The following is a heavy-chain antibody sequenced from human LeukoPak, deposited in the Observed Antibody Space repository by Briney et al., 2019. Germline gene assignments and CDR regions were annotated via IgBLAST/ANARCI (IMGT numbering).Heavy chain of an antibody. CDR1: GVTLSTYT. V-gene: IGHV3-21*01. CDR2: ISSRSDYI. D-gene: IGHD3-10*01. J-gene: IGHJ6*02. Sequence: TGGSLRLSCAASGVTLSTYTMSWVRQAPGKGLEWVSSISSRSDYIYYADSVKGRFTISRDNAKNSLFLQMNSLRAEDTAVYHCARDTRSSYSYYGMDVWGQGTTVTVSS. CDR3: ARDTRSSYSYYGMDV.